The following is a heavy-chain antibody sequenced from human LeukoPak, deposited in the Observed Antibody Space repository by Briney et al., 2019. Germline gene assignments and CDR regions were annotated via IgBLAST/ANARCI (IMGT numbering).Heavy chain of an antibody. Sequence: GGSLRLSCAVSGFTFSSYSMNWVRQAPGKGLEWISYIGKSSSSISYADSVKGRFTISTDNAKSSLYLQMNSLRAEDTAVYYCARDYGYGFDYWGQGNLVTVSS. V-gene: IGHV3-48*01. CDR3: ARDYGYGFDY. CDR1: GFTFSSYS. J-gene: IGHJ4*02. D-gene: IGHD5-18*01. CDR2: IGKSSSSI.